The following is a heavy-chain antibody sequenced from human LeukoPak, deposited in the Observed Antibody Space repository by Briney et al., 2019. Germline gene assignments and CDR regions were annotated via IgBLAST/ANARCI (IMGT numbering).Heavy chain of an antibody. CDR2: ISNNGGYT. D-gene: IGHD2-15*01. J-gene: IGHJ5*02. Sequence: QPGGSLRLSCAASGFTFSSSAMSWVRQAPGKGLEWVSAISNNGGYTYYADSVQGRFTISRDNSKNTLFLQMNSLRAEDTAVYYCARDQYKNTPLDPWGQGTLVTVSS. CDR3: ARDQYKNTPLDP. V-gene: IGHV3-23*01. CDR1: GFTFSSSA.